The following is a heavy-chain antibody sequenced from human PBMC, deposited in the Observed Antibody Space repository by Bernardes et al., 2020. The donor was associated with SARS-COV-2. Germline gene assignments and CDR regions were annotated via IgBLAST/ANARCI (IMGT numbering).Heavy chain of an antibody. V-gene: IGHV3-30-3*01. Sequence: GGSLRLSCVASGPTSNTYALHWVRQSPGGGLEWVSVTSYDGSNKFYADSVKGRFTISRDNSKNTVSLEMNSLRVDDTAVYYCATLVWRSYYSAAYWGQGTLVIVSS. CDR2: TSYDGSNK. D-gene: IGHD1-26*01. CDR1: GPTSNTYA. CDR3: ATLVWRSYYSAAY. J-gene: IGHJ4*02.